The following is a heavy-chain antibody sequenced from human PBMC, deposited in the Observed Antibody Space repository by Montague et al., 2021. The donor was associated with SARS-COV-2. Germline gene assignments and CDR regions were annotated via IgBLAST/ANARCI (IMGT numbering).Heavy chain of an antibody. Sequence: SLRLSCAASGFNFDEYGMSWVRQAPGKGLEWVSGINWNGGSTGYADSVKGRFTISRDNAKNSLYLQMNSLRAGDTALYYCARGNYDILTRYYSRDYYYGMDVWGQGTTVTVSS. J-gene: IGHJ6*02. V-gene: IGHV3-20*04. D-gene: IGHD3-9*01. CDR2: INWNGGST. CDR1: GFNFDEYG. CDR3: ARGNYDILTRYYSRDYYYGMDV.